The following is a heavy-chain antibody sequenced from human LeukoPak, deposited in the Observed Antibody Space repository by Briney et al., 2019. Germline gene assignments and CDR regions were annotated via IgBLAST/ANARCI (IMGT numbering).Heavy chain of an antibody. J-gene: IGHJ4*02. CDR1: GGSISSGSYY. V-gene: IGHV4-61*02. CDR3: AREGGISGIDY. Sequence: SETLSLTCTVSGGSISSGSYYWSWIRQPAGKGLEWIGRIYTSGSTNYNPSLKSRVTISVDTSKNQFSLKLSSVTAADTAVYYCAREGGISGIDYWGQGTLVTVSS. D-gene: IGHD3-10*01. CDR2: IYTSGST.